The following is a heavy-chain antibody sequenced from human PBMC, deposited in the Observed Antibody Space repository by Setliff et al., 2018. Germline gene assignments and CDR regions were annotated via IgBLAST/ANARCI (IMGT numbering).Heavy chain of an antibody. CDR2: ISCYDGNT. CDR3: ARVRPCGGDCSTGVGGPYYFDH. Sequence: GASVKVSCKASGNRFTDYNLHWVRQAPGQGLEWMGWISCYDGNTRYARKIQGRVTMTTDTSTTTAYMELRSLTSDDTAVYYCARVRPCGGDCSTGVGGPYYFDHWGQRTLVTVSS. D-gene: IGHD2-21*02. V-gene: IGHV1-18*04. CDR1: GNRFTDYN. J-gene: IGHJ4*02.